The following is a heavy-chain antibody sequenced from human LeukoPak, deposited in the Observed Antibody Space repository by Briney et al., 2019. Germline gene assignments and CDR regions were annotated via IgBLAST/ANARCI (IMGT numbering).Heavy chain of an antibody. CDR2: VYYSGST. CDR3: ARIAAPGLA. CDR1: GASIDRSTYY. Sequence: PSETLSLTCSVSGASIDRSTYYGGWIRQPPGKGLEWIGSVYYSGSTYYNSALKSRVTISVDTSKNQFSLKLYSVTAADTSVYFCARIAAPGLAWGQGTLVTVSS. J-gene: IGHJ5*02. V-gene: IGHV4-39*01. D-gene: IGHD6-25*01.